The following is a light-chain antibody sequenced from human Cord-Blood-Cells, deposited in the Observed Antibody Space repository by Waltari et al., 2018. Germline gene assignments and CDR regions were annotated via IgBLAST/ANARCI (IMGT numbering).Light chain of an antibody. CDR3: SSYAGSNNWV. Sequence: QSALTQPPPASGSPGQSVTISCPGTSSDVGGYNYVSWYQQHPGKAPKLMFYEVSKRPSGFPDRFSGSKSGNTASLTVSGLQAEDEADYYCSSYAGSNNWVFGGGTKLTVL. CDR1: SSDVGGYNY. J-gene: IGLJ3*02. CDR2: EVS. V-gene: IGLV2-8*01.